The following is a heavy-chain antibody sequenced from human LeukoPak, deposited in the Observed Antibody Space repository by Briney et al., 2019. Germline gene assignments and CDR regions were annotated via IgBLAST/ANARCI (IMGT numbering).Heavy chain of an antibody. J-gene: IGHJ3*02. D-gene: IGHD6-6*01. CDR3: ARSIIAIRLANSNYAFDI. CDR1: EFTFSSNW. Sequence: GGSLRLSCAASEFTFSSNWMSWVRQAPGKGLEWVANIKQDGSEKYYVDSVKGRFTISRDNAKNSLYLQMNSLRAEDTAVYYCARSIIAIRLANSNYAFDIWGQGTMVTVSS. V-gene: IGHV3-7*01. CDR2: IKQDGSEK.